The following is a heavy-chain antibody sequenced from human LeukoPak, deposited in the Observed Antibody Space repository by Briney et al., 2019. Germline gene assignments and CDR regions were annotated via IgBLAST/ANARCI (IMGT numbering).Heavy chain of an antibody. CDR1: GFTFSSYA. D-gene: IGHD6-13*01. V-gene: IGHV3-23*01. J-gene: IGHJ6*03. Sequence: GGSLRLSCAASGFTFSSYAMSWVRQAPGKGLEWVSAISGSGGSTYYADSVKGRFTISRDNSKNTLYLQMNSLRAEDTAVYYCARELAAAGLYYYYYMDVWGKGTTVTVSS. CDR2: ISGSGGST. CDR3: ARELAAAGLYYYYYMDV.